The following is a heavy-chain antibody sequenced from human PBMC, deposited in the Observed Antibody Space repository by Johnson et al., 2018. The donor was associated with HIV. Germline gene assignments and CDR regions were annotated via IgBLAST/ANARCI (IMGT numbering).Heavy chain of an antibody. CDR3: ARDQVGILWDAFDI. V-gene: IGHV3-20*04. CDR2: INWNGGST. CDR1: GFTFDDYG. Sequence: VQLVESGGGVVRHGGSLRLSCAASGFTFDDYGMSWVRQAPGKGLEWVSGINWNGGSTGYADSVKGRFTISRDNAKNSLYLQMNSLRAEDTAFYYCARDQVGILWDAFDIWGQGTMVTVSS. D-gene: IGHD3-10*01. J-gene: IGHJ3*02.